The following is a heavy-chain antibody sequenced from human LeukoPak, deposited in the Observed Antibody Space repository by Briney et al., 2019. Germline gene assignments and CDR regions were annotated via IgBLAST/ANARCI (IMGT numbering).Heavy chain of an antibody. CDR2: ISWNSGSI. Sequence: GGSLRLSCAASGFTFDDYAMHWVRQAPGKGLEWVSGISWNSGSIGYADSVKGRFTISRDNAKNSLYLQMNSLRAEDTALYYCALASIAAEWYFGYWGQGTLVTVSS. D-gene: IGHD6-6*01. CDR3: ALASIAAEWYFGY. V-gene: IGHV3-9*01. CDR1: GFTFDDYA. J-gene: IGHJ4*02.